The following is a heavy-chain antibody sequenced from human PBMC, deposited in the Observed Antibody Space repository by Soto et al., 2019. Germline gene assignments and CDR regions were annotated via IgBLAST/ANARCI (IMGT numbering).Heavy chain of an antibody. Sequence: GGSRRRSCAASGFTFSSYSMNWGRQAPGKGLEWVSSISSSSYIYYADSVKGRFTISRDNAKNSLYLQMNSLRAEDTAVYYCARDAPYSSSPNFDYWGQGTLVTVSS. CDR3: ARDAPYSSSPNFDY. D-gene: IGHD6-13*01. CDR1: GFTFSSYS. V-gene: IGHV3-21*01. CDR2: ISSSSYI. J-gene: IGHJ4*02.